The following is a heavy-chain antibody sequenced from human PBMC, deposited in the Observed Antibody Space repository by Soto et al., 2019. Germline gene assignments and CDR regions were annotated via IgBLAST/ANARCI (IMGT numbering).Heavy chain of an antibody. CDR1: GFTPTTTP. V-gene: IGHV3-23*01. Sequence: EVQLLESGGGLVLPGGSLRLSCAGSGFTPTTTPLSWVRQAPGKGLEWVTTISGTASRTYYVDSEKGRFFISRDNSKNTVTLQMNNLTVDDTAVYYCATSFRYFDNWGQGTRVTVSS. CDR2: ISGTASRT. J-gene: IGHJ4*02. D-gene: IGHD3-9*01. CDR3: ATSFRYFDN.